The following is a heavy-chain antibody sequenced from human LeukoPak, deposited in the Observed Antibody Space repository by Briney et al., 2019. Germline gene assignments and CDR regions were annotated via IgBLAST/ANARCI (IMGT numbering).Heavy chain of an antibody. D-gene: IGHD4-17*01. J-gene: IGHJ4*02. CDR1: GFTFSSYA. CDR3: ARDYGDYSHFDY. CDR2: ISSNGGST. Sequence: PGGSLRLSCAASGFTFSSYAMHWVPQAPGKGREYVSAISSNGGSTDYANSVKGRFTISRDNSKTTLYLQMGRLRAEDMAVYYCARDYGDYSHFDYWGQGTLVTVSS. V-gene: IGHV3-64*01.